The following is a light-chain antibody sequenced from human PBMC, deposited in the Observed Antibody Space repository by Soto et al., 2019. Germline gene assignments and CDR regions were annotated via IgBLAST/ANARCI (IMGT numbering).Light chain of an antibody. CDR2: KVS. Sequence: DVVMTQSPLSLPVTLGQPASISCRSSQSLLYSDGNTYLSWFQQRPGQSPRRLIYKVSIRASGVPDRFSGSGSGTDFTLKITRVEAEDVGVYYCIQGTYWPPRTFGQGTKVEIK. J-gene: IGKJ1*01. V-gene: IGKV2-30*01. CDR1: QSLLYSDGNTY. CDR3: IQGTYWPPRT.